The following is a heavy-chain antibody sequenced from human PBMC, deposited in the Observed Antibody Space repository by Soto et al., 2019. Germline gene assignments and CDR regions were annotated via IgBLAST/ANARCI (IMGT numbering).Heavy chain of an antibody. Sequence: EVLLVESGGGLVQPGESLRLSCAASGFTFDYYWMHWVRQAPGKGLVWVSRVHSGGTTTTYADSVKGRFTISRDNARNTVSLQISSLRAEDTAIYYCARGDRGGFDLWGHGTMVTVSS. V-gene: IGHV3-74*01. CDR1: GFTFDYYW. CDR3: ARGDRGGFDL. D-gene: IGHD3-10*01. CDR2: VHSGGTTT. J-gene: IGHJ3*01.